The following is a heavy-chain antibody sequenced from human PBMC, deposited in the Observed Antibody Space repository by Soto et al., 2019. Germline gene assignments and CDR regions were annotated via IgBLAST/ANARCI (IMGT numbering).Heavy chain of an antibody. CDR2: INHSGST. CDR1: GGSFSGYY. D-gene: IGHD3-10*01. V-gene: IGHV4-34*01. J-gene: IGHJ4*02. Sequence: QVQLQQWGAGLLKPSETLSLTCAVYGGSFSGYYGSWILQPPGKGLEWIGEINHSGSTNYNPSLKRRVTISVDTSKNQFSLKLSSVTAADTAVYYCARARGSGSYEGNDYWGQRTLVTVSS. CDR3: ARARGSGSYEGNDY.